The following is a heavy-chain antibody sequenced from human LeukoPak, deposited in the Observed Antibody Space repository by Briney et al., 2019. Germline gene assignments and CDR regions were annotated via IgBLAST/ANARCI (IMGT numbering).Heavy chain of an antibody. CDR2: IHYSGST. CDR3: ARDEGSITMVRGVPPNWFDP. D-gene: IGHD3-10*01. V-gene: IGHV4-39*07. CDR1: GFTFSSYG. Sequence: PGGSLRLSCAASGFTFSSYGMHWVRQSPGKGLEWIASIHYSGSTYYNPSLKSRVTLSVDTSTDQFSLNLSAVTAADSAVYYCARDEGSITMVRGVPPNWFDPWGQGTLVTVSS. J-gene: IGHJ5*02.